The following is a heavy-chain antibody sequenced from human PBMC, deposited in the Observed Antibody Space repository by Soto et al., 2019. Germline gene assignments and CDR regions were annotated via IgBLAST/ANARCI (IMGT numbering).Heavy chain of an antibody. V-gene: IGHV6-1*01. J-gene: IGHJ5*02. CDR3: ARDKEQSLIWGRRGGAWFDP. Sequence: SQTLSLTCAISGDSVSSNSAAWNWIRQSPSRGLEWLGRTYYRSKWYNDYAVSVKSRITINPDTSKNQFSLQLNSVTPEDTAVYYCARDKEQSLIWGRRGGAWFDPWGQGTLVTVSS. CDR2: TYYRSKWYN. CDR1: GDSVSSNSAA. D-gene: IGHD3-16*01.